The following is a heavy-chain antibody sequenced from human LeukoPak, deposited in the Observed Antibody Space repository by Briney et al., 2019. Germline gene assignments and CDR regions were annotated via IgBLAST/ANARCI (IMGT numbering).Heavy chain of an antibody. Sequence: GASVTVSCKASGGTFSSYAISWVRQAPGQGLEWMGRIIPILGIANYAQKFQGRVTITADKSTSTAYMELSSLRSEDTAVYYCARSPSGSGSYYYYFDYWGQGTLVTVSS. D-gene: IGHD3-10*01. CDR3: ARSPSGSGSYYYYFDY. CDR2: IIPILGIA. J-gene: IGHJ4*02. V-gene: IGHV1-69*10. CDR1: GGTFSSYA.